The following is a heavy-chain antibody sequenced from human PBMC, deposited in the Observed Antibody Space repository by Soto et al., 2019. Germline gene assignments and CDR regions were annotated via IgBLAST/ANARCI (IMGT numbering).Heavy chain of an antibody. V-gene: IGHV4-59*01. CDR3: ARGGYSYGLAFDI. Sequence: SETLSLTCAVYGGSFSGYYWSWIRQPPGKGLEWIGYIYYSGSTNYDPSLKSRVTISVDTSKNQFSLKLSSVTAADTAVYYCARGGYSYGLAFDIWGQGTMVTVSS. J-gene: IGHJ3*02. D-gene: IGHD5-18*01. CDR1: GGSFSGYY. CDR2: IYYSGST.